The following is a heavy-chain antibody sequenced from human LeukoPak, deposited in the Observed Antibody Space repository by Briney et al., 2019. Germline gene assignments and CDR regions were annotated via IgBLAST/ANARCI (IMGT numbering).Heavy chain of an antibody. CDR2: ISDSGGNT. CDR1: GFTFSSYG. CDR3: AKGGARYFDWLAIDY. D-gene: IGHD3-9*01. V-gene: IGHV3-23*01. J-gene: IGHJ4*02. Sequence: GGTLRLSRAASGFTFSSYGMSWVRQAPGKGLEWVSTISDSGGNTYYADSGKGRFTISRDNSKNTLYLQVDSLRAEDTAVYYCAKGGARYFDWLAIDYWGQGTLVTVSA.